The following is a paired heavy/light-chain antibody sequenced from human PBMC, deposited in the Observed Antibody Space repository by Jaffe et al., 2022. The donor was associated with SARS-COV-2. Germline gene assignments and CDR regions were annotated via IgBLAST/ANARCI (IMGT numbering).Heavy chain of an antibody. CDR2: INPNSGAT. D-gene: IGHD6-13*01. CDR1: GYTFTVYF. J-gene: IGHJ4*02. Sequence: QVQLAQSGAEVKKPGASVKVSCKASGYTFTVYFIHWVRQAPGQGLEWIGRINPNSGATTYAQKFQGRVTMARDTSVSTAYLDLTSLKSDDTAMYYCAKGGDYMSSWNWGRGTQVTVSS. CDR3: AKGGDYMSSWN. V-gene: IGHV1-2*06.
Light chain of an antibody. CDR1: QSLLHSNGKTY. J-gene: IGKJ2*02. CDR3: MQFLQTPCT. Sequence: DIVMTQSPLSLPVTPGEPASISCRSSQSLLHSNGKTYLDWYLQKPGQSPQLLIYLGSNRASGVPDRISGSGSGTDFTLKISRVEAEDVGVYYCMQFLQTPCTFGQGTKLEIK. V-gene: IGKV2-28*01. CDR2: LGS.